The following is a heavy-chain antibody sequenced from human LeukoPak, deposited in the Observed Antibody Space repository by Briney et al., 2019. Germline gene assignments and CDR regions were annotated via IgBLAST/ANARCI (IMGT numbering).Heavy chain of an antibody. CDR3: ARVGYSSGWYPFDY. CDR1: GGSISSGDYY. D-gene: IGHD6-19*01. J-gene: IGHJ4*02. V-gene: IGHV4-30-4*01. CDR2: IYYSGST. Sequence: PSQTLSLTCTVSGGSISSGDYYWSWIRQPPGKGLEWIGYIYYSGSTSYNPSLKSRVTISVDTSKNQFSLKLTSVTAADTAVYYCARVGYSSGWYPFDYWGQGTLVTVSS.